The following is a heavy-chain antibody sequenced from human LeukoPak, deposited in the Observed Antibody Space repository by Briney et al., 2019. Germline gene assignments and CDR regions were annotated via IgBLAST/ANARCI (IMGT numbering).Heavy chain of an antibody. J-gene: IGHJ4*02. V-gene: IGHV3-73*01. CDR2: IRSKANSSAT. CDR3: TRRDCSGGSCYLDY. CDR1: GFTFSGSA. Sequence: GGSLKLSCVASGFTFSGSAMHWVRQASGNGLEWVGRIRSKANSSATAYAASVKGRFTISRDDSKNTAYPQMNSLKTEDTAVYYCTRRDCSGGSCYLDYWGQGTLVTVSS. D-gene: IGHD2-15*01.